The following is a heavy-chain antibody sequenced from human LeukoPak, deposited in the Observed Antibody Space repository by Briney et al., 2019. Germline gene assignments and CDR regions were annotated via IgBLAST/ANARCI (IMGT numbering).Heavy chain of an antibody. Sequence: SETLSLTCAVYGGSFSGYYWSWIRQPPGKGLEWIGEINHSGSTNYNPSLKSRVTISVDTSKNQFSLKLSSVTAADTAVCYCARETYYDILTGYHAYYFDYWGQGTLVTVSS. D-gene: IGHD3-9*01. CDR3: ARETYYDILTGYHAYYFDY. V-gene: IGHV4-34*01. CDR1: GGSFSGYY. J-gene: IGHJ4*02. CDR2: INHSGST.